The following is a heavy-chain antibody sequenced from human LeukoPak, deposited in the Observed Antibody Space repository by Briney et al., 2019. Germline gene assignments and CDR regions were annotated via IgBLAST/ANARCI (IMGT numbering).Heavy chain of an antibody. Sequence: ASVKVSCKASGYTFTSYDINWVRQATGQGPEWMGWMNPNSGNTGYAQKFQGRVTMTRDTSISTAYMELSRLRSDDTAVYYCAREADTGGFDYWGQGTLVTVSS. CDR1: GYTFTSYD. CDR3: AREADTGGFDY. CDR2: MNPNSGNT. J-gene: IGHJ4*02. V-gene: IGHV1-8*01. D-gene: IGHD6-19*01.